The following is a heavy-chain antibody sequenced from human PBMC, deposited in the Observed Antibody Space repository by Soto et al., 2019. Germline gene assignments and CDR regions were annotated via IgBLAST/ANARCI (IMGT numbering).Heavy chain of an antibody. CDR2: ISYDESNT. Sequence: GGSLRLSCAASGFSFSSYAMYWVRQAPGKGLQWMAVISYDESNTYYADAVKGRFTISRDNSKSTLFLQMNSLRAEDTAVYYCGKGRSYYYYYGVDVWGQGTTVTVSS. CDR1: GFSFSSYA. J-gene: IGHJ6*02. V-gene: IGHV3-30*18. CDR3: GKGRSYYYYYGVDV. D-gene: IGHD1-26*01.